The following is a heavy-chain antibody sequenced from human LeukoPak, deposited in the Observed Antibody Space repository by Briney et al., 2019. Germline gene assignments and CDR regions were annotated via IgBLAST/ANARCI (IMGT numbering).Heavy chain of an antibody. D-gene: IGHD5-24*01. CDR2: ISSSGSTI. CDR3: AREIQRTVEMTTNRAFDI. J-gene: IGHJ3*02. CDR1: GFTFSDYY. Sequence: GGSLRLSCAASGFTFSDYYMSWIRQAPGKGLEWVSYISSSGSTIYYADSVKGRFTISRDNAKNSLYLQMNSLRAEDTAVYYCAREIQRTVEMTTNRAFDIWGQGTMVTVSS. V-gene: IGHV3-11*01.